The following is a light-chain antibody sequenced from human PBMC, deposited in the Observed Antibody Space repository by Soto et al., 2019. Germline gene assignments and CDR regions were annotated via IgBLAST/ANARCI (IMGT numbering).Light chain of an antibody. Sequence: EIVLTQSPATLSLSPGERATLTCRASQSVSSSYLAWYQQKPGQAPRLIISGISRRAPGIPDRFSGDGSGTDFTLTISRLEPEDYAVYYCHQYDGSPITFGQGTRLEIK. CDR1: QSVSSSY. J-gene: IGKJ5*01. V-gene: IGKV3-20*01. CDR2: GIS. CDR3: HQYDGSPIT.